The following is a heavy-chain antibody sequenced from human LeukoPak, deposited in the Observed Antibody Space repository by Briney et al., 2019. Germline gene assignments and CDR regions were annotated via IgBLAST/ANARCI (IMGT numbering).Heavy chain of an antibody. CDR1: GFTFSSYA. CDR2: ISYDGSDK. Sequence: GGSLRLSCAASGFTFSSYAMHRVRQAPGKGLEWVAVISYDGSDKFYADSVKGRFTISRDSSKNTLYLQMNSLRAEDTAVYYCARDSRIAVAGSELDYWGQGTLVIVSS. CDR3: ARDSRIAVAGSELDY. V-gene: IGHV3-30*04. J-gene: IGHJ4*02. D-gene: IGHD6-19*01.